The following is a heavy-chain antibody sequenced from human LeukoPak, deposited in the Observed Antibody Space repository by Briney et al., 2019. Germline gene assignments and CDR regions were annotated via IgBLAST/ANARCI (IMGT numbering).Heavy chain of an antibody. CDR2: INQDGSEK. CDR1: GLSFSRYW. V-gene: IGHV3-7*01. J-gene: IGHJ6*02. Sequence: VGSLRLSCAASGLSFSRYWMSWVRQAPGKGLEWVANINQDGSEKYYVDSVKGRFTTSRDNAKNSLYMQMNSLRAEDTAVYYCGLYSSSQTAMDVWGQGTAVTVSS. CDR3: GLYSSSQTAMDV. D-gene: IGHD2-2*01.